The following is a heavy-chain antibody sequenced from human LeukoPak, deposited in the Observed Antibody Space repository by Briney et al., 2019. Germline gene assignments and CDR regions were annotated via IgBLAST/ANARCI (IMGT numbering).Heavy chain of an antibody. CDR1: GFTFSNYE. D-gene: IGHD2-15*01. CDR3: ARDEGYCSS. CDR2: ISGGAGTTI. J-gene: IGHJ5*02. V-gene: IGHV3-48*03. Sequence: GGSLRLSCVASGFTFSNYEMKWVRQAPGKGLEWVSYISGGAGTTIYYADFVKGRFTISRDNAKNSLYLQMNSLRAEDTAIYYCARDEGYCSSWGQGTLVTVSS.